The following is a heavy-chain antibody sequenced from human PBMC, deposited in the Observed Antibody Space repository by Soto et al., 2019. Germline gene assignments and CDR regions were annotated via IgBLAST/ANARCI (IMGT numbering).Heavy chain of an antibody. J-gene: IGHJ4*02. CDR3: VRVAGSASWYETDS. D-gene: IGHD6-13*01. Sequence: SETLSLTCAVSCYSISSGYYWGWIRQPPGKGLEWLGTTYYGASSYYNPSLRSRITILLDASTNQLSLKLSSVTAADTAVYFCVRVAGSASWYETDSWGQGILVTVSS. CDR2: TYYGASS. V-gene: IGHV4-38-2*01. CDR1: CYSISSGYY.